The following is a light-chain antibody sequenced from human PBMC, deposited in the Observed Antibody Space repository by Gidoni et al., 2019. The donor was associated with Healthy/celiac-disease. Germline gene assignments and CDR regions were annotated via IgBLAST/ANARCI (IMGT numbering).Light chain of an antibody. J-gene: IGKJ4*01. CDR3: QQRSNRLT. Sequence: ELVLTHSPATLSLSPGERATLSCRASQSVSSYLAWYQQKPGQAPRLLIYDASNRATGIPARFSGSGSGTDCTLTISSLEPEDFAVYYCQQRSNRLTFXGXTKVEIK. V-gene: IGKV3-11*01. CDR1: QSVSSY. CDR2: DAS.